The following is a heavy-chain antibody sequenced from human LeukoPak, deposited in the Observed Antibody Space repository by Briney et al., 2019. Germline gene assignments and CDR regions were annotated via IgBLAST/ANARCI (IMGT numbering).Heavy chain of an antibody. Sequence: GGSLRLSCAASGFTFSGYHMHWVRQGTGTGLEWVSAIVPPGDTCFAASVKGRFTISREDGKNSLYLHMSRLTVGDTAVYYCTRVGLRGVTGDYYGLDVWGQGTTVTVSS. CDR3: TRVGLRGVTGDYYGLDV. CDR1: GFTFSGYH. V-gene: IGHV3-13*01. D-gene: IGHD7-27*01. CDR2: IVPPGDT. J-gene: IGHJ6*02.